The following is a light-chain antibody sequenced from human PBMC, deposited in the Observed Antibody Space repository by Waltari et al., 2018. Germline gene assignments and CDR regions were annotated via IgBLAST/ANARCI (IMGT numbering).Light chain of an antibody. J-gene: IGLJ2*01. V-gene: IGLV3-21*01. CDR1: NIGYCS. CDR3: QVWDSRSDHVV. CDR2: DDS. Sequence: SYVLTQPPPVSAAPGKTATIPGGGTNIGYCSAPWYQQRPGQAPGWVVHDDSDRPAGIPERFSGSTSGKSATLTITSVEAGDEADYYCQVWDSRSDHVVFGGGTKLTVL.